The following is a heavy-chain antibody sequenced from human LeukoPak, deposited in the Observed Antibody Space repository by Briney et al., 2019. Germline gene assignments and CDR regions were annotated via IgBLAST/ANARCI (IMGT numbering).Heavy chain of an antibody. Sequence: SETLSLTCTVSGGSISSYYWSWIRQPPGKGLEWIGYIYYSGSTNYNPSLKSRVTISVDTSKNQFSLKLSSVTAADTAVYYCARDKSDSGSFLGMDVWGQGTTVTVSS. CDR1: GGSISSYY. V-gene: IGHV4-59*01. CDR2: IYYSGST. D-gene: IGHD1-26*01. J-gene: IGHJ6*02. CDR3: ARDKSDSGSFLGMDV.